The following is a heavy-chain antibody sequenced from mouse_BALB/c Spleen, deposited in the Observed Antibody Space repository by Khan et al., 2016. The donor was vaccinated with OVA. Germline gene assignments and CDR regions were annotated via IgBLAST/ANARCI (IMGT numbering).Heavy chain of an antibody. CDR3: ARSAYDGYFDY. CDR1: GYTFTDYA. Sequence: QVQLQQSGPELVRPGVSVKISCKGSGYTFTDYAVYWVKQSHAKSLEWIGLISTYSGNTNYNQNFKGKAAMTVDKSSSTAYMELARLTSEDSAIYYRARSAYDGYFDYWGQGTTLTVSS. D-gene: IGHD2-3*01. J-gene: IGHJ2*01. V-gene: IGHV1S137*01. CDR2: ISTYSGNT.